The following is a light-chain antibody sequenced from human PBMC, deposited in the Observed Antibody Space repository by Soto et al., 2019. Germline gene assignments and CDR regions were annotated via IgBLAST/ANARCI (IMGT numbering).Light chain of an antibody. CDR3: QQLHSYPFT. CDR1: QGVSSS. V-gene: IGKV1-9*01. J-gene: IGKJ5*01. CDR2: AAT. Sequence: IQLTQSPPSLSASVVDRVTITCRASQGVSSSLAWYHQQPGKAPKLLIYAATTLQSGVPSRFSGSGSGADFTLTINSLQPEDFATYYCQQLHSYPFTFGQGTRLEIK.